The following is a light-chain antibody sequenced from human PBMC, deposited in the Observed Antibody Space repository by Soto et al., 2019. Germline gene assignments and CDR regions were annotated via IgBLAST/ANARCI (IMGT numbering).Light chain of an antibody. Sequence: QSALTQPASVSGSPGQSITISCTGTSSDVGSYNLVSWYQQHPGKAPKLMIYEGSKRPSGISSRFSGSKSGNTTSLTISGLQAEDEADFYCCSYASSGTYVFGTGTKLTVL. CDR3: CSYASSGTYV. V-gene: IGLV2-23*01. CDR1: SSDVGSYNL. J-gene: IGLJ1*01. CDR2: EGS.